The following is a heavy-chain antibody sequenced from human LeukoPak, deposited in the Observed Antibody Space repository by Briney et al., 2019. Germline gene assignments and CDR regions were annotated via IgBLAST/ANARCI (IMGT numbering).Heavy chain of an antibody. D-gene: IGHD3-22*01. CDR2: ISAYNGNT. Sequence: ASVTVSCTASGYTFTSYGISWVRQAPGQGLEWMGWISAYNGNTNYAQKLQGRVTMTTDTSTSTAYMELRSLRSDDTAVYYCARGGDYYDSSGYYYGYWGQGTLVTVSS. J-gene: IGHJ4*02. CDR3: ARGGDYYDSSGYYYGY. V-gene: IGHV1-18*01. CDR1: GYTFTSYG.